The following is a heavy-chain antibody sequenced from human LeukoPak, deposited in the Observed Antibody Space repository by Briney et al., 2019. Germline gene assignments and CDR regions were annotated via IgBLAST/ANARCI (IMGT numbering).Heavy chain of an antibody. Sequence: GASVKVSCKASGYAFTGSYIHWVRQAPGQGLEWMGWISPYNGNTNFAQKLQGRVTLTTDTSTSTAYLELRSLRSDDTAVYYCARGETRNDYWGQGTLVTVSS. V-gene: IGHV1-18*04. J-gene: IGHJ4*02. CDR3: ARGETRNDY. CDR1: GYAFTGSY. D-gene: IGHD3-16*01. CDR2: ISPYNGNT.